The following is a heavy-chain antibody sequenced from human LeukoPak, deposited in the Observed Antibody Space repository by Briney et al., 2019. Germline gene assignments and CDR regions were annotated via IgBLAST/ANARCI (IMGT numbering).Heavy chain of an antibody. Sequence: KPSETLSLTCAVSGYSISSGYYWGWIRQPPGKGLEWIGSIYHSGSTYYNPSLNSRVTISVDTSKNQFSLKLSSVTAADTAVYYCARRGRTSLGAFDIWGQGTMVTVSS. J-gene: IGHJ3*02. V-gene: IGHV4-38-2*01. D-gene: IGHD1-26*01. CDR2: IYHSGST. CDR1: GYSISSGYY. CDR3: ARRGRTSLGAFDI.